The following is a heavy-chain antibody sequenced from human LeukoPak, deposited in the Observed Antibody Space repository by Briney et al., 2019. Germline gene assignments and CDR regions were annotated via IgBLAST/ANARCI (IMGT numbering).Heavy chain of an antibody. CDR3: SKDGGERYYDILTGYYTLGYFDY. J-gene: IGHJ4*02. CDR1: GFTFSSFV. Sequence: GGSLRLSCAASGFTFSSFVMNWVRQAPGKGLEWVSAIGGSGASTYYAYADSVRGRFSVSRDNSKNTLYLQMNSLRAEDTAVYYCSKDGGERYYDILTGYYTLGYFDYWGQGTLVTVSS. CDR2: IGGSGAST. D-gene: IGHD3-9*01. V-gene: IGHV3-23*01.